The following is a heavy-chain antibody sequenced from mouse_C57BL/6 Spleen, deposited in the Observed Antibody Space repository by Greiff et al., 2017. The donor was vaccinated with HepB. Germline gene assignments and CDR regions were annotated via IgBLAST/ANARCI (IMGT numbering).Heavy chain of an antibody. CDR2: IYPGSGST. J-gene: IGHJ2*01. CDR1: GYTFTSYW. Sequence: VQLQQSGAELVKPGASVKMSCKASGYTFTSYWITWVKQRPGQGLEWIGDIYPGSGSTNYNEKFKSKATLTVDTSSSTAYMQLSSLTSEDSAVYYCARGTIYYDYDDGGYYFDYWGQGTTLTVSS. V-gene: IGHV1-55*01. D-gene: IGHD2-4*01. CDR3: ARGTIYYDYDDGGYYFDY.